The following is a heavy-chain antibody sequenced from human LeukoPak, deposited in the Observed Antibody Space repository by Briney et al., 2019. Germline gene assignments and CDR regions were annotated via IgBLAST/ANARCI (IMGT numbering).Heavy chain of an antibody. CDR2: ISAGGSYT. Sequence: GGSLRLSCAGSGFSFSEEYMSWIRQAPGQGLEWISYISAGGSYTNYADSVKGRFTISRDNAKNSLYLQMKSLRAEDTAVYYCGRSRGDGPGDYFDYWGQGTLVTVSS. CDR3: GRSRGDGPGDYFDY. CDR1: GFSFSEEY. J-gene: IGHJ4*02. D-gene: IGHD5-24*01. V-gene: IGHV3-11*03.